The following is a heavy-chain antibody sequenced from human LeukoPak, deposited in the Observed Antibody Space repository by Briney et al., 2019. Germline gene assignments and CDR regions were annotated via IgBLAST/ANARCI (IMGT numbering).Heavy chain of an antibody. CDR3: ARGTGGYVMSYYYYYYGMDV. CDR2: IIPIFGTA. Sequence: SVKVSCKASGGTFSSYAISWVRQAPGQGLEWMGGIIPIFGTANYAQKFQGRVTITADESTSTAYMELSSLRSEDTAVYYCARGTGGYVMSYYYYYYGMDVWGQGTTVTVSS. CDR1: GGTFSSYA. J-gene: IGHJ6*02. D-gene: IGHD5-12*01. V-gene: IGHV1-69*13.